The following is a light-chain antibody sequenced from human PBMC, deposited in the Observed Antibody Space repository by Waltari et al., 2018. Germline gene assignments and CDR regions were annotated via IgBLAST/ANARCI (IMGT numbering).Light chain of an antibody. V-gene: IGKV1-33*01. CDR3: QQYDSLTLLT. CDR1: QDISNH. J-gene: IGKJ5*01. Sequence: DIEMTQSPSSLSASVGEKATITCRASQDISNHLSWFQQKPGKAPKLLIYDVSKLETGVASRFSGGGSRADFTLIINDVQPEDVATYYCQQYDSLTLLTFGQGTRLE. CDR2: DVS.